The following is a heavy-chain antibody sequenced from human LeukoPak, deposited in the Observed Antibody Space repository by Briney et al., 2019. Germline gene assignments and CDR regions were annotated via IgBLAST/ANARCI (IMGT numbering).Heavy chain of an antibody. CDR2: IYPGDSDT. D-gene: IGHD1-26*01. Sequence: GESLKISCEGSGYWFTSYWIGWVRQMPGKGLEWMGVIYPGDSDTIYSPSFQGQVTISVDKSMRTAYLQWSSLKASDTVIYYCARHLRVGRIAPFDFWGQGTLVTVSS. V-gene: IGHV5-51*01. J-gene: IGHJ4*02. CDR3: ARHLRVGRIAPFDF. CDR1: GYWFTSYW.